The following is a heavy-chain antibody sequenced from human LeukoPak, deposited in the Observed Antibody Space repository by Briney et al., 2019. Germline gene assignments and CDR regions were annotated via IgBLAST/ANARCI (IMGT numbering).Heavy chain of an antibody. J-gene: IGHJ6*03. Sequence: GRSLRLSCAASGFTFDDYAMHWVRQAPGKGLEWVSVIYSGGSTYYVDSVKGRFTISRDNSKNTLYLQMNSLRAEDTAVYYCARVTWAVITYYYYYMDVWGKGTTVTVSS. V-gene: IGHV3-66*01. D-gene: IGHD4-11*01. CDR1: GFTFDDYA. CDR2: IYSGGST. CDR3: ARVTWAVITYYYYYMDV.